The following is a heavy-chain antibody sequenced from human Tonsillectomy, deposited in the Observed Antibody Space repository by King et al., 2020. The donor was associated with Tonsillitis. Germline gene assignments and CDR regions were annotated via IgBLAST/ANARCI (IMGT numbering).Heavy chain of an antibody. Sequence: VQLVEYGGGLVQPGGSLRLSCAASGFTFSTYAISWVRQAPGKGLEWVSGISGSGDSTYYTDSVKGRFTISRDNSKNTLYLQVNSLRAEDTAVYYCAKDGSVMVAATLNFWGQGTLVTVSS. CDR1: GFTFSTYA. D-gene: IGHD2-15*01. J-gene: IGHJ4*02. V-gene: IGHV3-23*04. CDR3: AKDGSVMVAATLNF. CDR2: ISGSGDST.